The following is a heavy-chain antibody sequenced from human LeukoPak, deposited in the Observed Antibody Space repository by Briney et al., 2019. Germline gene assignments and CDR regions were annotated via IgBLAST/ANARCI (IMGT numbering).Heavy chain of an antibody. V-gene: IGHV3-48*03. J-gene: IGHJ4*02. CDR2: ISNTGSVT. D-gene: IGHD4-23*01. Sequence: PGGSLRLSCAGSGFTFSSYEMSWVRQAPGKGLERVSYISNTGSVTYHADSVKGRFTISRDNARNSLFLQMNSLRAEDTGVYYCTVVPMGWGQGTLVTVSS. CDR3: TVVPMG. CDR1: GFTFSSYE.